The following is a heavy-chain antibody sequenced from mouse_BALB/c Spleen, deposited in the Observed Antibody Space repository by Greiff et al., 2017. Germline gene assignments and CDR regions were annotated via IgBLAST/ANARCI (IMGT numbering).Heavy chain of an antibody. CDR3: ARGTVVATVDY. J-gene: IGHJ2*01. V-gene: IGHV2-4-1*01. CDR2: IWSGGST. Sequence: QVQLKQSGPGLVQPSQSLSITCTVSGFSLTSYGVHWVRQSPGKGLEWLGVIWSGGSTDYNAAFISRLSISKDNSKSQVFFKMYSLQADDTAIYYCARGTVVATVDYWGQGTTLTVSS. D-gene: IGHD1-1*01. CDR1: GFSLTSYG.